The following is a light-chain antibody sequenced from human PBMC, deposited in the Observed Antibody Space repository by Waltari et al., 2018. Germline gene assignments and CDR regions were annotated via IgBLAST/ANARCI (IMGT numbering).Light chain of an antibody. CDR2: KAS. Sequence: DVQMTQSPSTLSASVGATVTITCRASESISSWLAWYQQKAGKAPKGLLSKASTLESGVPSRFSGSGSGTEFTLTISNLQPDDFATYYCQQYNTYYTFGQGTILEIK. CDR1: ESISSW. J-gene: IGKJ2*01. V-gene: IGKV1-5*03. CDR3: QQYNTYYT.